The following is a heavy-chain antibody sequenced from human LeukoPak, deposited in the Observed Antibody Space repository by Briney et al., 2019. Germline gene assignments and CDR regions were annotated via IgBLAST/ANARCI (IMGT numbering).Heavy chain of an antibody. CDR1: GGSISSGGYY. D-gene: IGHD3-3*01. Sequence: KTSETLSLTCTVSGGSISSGGYYWSWIRQHPGKGLEWIGYIYYSGSTYYNPSLKSRVTISVDTSKNQFSLKPSSVTAADTAVYYCARGMEYYDFWSGYSEDDAFDIWGQGTMVTVSS. V-gene: IGHV4-31*03. CDR2: IYYSGST. J-gene: IGHJ3*02. CDR3: ARGMEYYDFWSGYSEDDAFDI.